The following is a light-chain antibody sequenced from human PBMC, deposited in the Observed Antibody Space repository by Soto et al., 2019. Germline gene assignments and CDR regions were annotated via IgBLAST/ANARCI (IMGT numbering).Light chain of an antibody. V-gene: IGLV2-14*01. Sequence: QSALTQPASVSGSPGQSITISCTGTSSDVGGYNYVSWYQQQPGKAPKLMIYDVSNRPSGVSYRFSGSKSGNTASLTISGLQAEDEADYYCSSYTSTVSYVFGTGTKLTVL. CDR1: SSDVGGYNY. J-gene: IGLJ1*01. CDR3: SSYTSTVSYV. CDR2: DVS.